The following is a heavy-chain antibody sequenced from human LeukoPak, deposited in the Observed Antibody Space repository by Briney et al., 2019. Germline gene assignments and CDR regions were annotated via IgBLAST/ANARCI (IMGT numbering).Heavy chain of an antibody. CDR1: GFAFSSYA. CDR2: IYSGGTT. J-gene: IGHJ4*02. D-gene: IGHD2-2*01. CDR3: ARQTGASTNFDN. Sequence: GGSLRLSCAASGFAFSSYAMSWVRQAPGKGLEWVSAIYSGGTTYYANSVKGRFTISRDNSKNTLYLLMNSLRAEDTAIYHCARQTGASTNFDNWGQGTLVTVSS. V-gene: IGHV3-23*05.